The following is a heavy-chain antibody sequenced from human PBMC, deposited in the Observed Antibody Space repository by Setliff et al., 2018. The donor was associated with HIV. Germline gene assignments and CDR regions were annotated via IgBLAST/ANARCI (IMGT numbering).Heavy chain of an antibody. J-gene: IGHJ4*02. Sequence: PGGSLRLSCAASGFPFSNYCMNWVRQAPGKGLQWLSYISSSGDSVYGDSMKGRITISRDKANSSLYLQIHSLTAEDTAVYYCAIEDGCGGHYHSWGQGTLVTVSS. CDR2: ISSSGDSV. CDR3: AIEDGCGGHYHS. CDR1: GFPFSNYC. D-gene: IGHD2-21*01. V-gene: IGHV3-48*01.